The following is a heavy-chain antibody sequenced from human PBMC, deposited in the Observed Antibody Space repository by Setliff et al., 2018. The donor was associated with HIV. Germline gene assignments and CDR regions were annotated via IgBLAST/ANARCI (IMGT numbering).Heavy chain of an antibody. Sequence: SETLSLTCTVSGGSISSHYQWGWIRQPPGKGLEWIGSIYHSGSTYYHPSLKSRVTISVDTTKSQISLKLISVTAADTAVFYCVRVDYGDYDFDYWGQGTLVTVSS. CDR2: IYHSGST. D-gene: IGHD4-17*01. V-gene: IGHV4-38-2*02. CDR3: VRVDYGDYDFDY. CDR1: GGSISSHYQ. J-gene: IGHJ4*02.